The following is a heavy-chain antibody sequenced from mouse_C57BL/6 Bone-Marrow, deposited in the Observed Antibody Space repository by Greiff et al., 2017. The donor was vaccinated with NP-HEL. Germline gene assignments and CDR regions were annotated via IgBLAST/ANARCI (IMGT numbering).Heavy chain of an antibody. D-gene: IGHD1-1*01. CDR1: GFTFSSYA. V-gene: IGHV5-4*03. J-gene: IGHJ4*01. Sequence: EVKLVESGGGLVKPGGSLKLSCAASGFTFSSYAMSWVRQTPEKRLEWVATISDGGSYTYYPDNVKGRFTISRDNAKNNLYLQMSHLKSEDTAMYYCARGPDYYGSSYVRLYYAMDYWGQGTSVTVSS. CDR2: ISDGGSYT. CDR3: ARGPDYYGSSYVRLYYAMDY.